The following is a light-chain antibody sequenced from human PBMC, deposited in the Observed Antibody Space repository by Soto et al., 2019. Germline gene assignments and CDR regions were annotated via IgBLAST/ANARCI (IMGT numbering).Light chain of an antibody. CDR3: QQRSNWPLIT. V-gene: IGKV3-15*01. Sequence: EIVMTQSPATLSVSPGERATVSCRASQSVRSNLAWYQQKPGQAPRLLIYGASTRATGIPARFSGSGSGTEFTLTISSLQSEDFAVYYCQQRSNWPLITFGQGTRLEIK. CDR1: QSVRSN. J-gene: IGKJ5*01. CDR2: GAS.